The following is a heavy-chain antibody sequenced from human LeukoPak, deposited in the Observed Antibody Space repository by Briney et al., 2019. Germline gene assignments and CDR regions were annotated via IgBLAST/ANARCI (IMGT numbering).Heavy chain of an antibody. D-gene: IGHD5-12*01. J-gene: IGHJ4*02. Sequence: SETLSLTCTVSGGSISSYYWSWIRQPPGKGLEWIGYIYYSGSTNYNPSLKSRVTISVDTSKNQFSLKLSSVTAADTAVYYCARARGYSGYAYFDYWGQGTLVTVSS. CDR2: IYYSGST. CDR1: GGSISSYY. V-gene: IGHV4-59*01. CDR3: ARARGYSGYAYFDY.